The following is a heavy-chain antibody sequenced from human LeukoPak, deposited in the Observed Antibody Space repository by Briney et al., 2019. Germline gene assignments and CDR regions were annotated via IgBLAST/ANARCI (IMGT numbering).Heavy chain of an antibody. CDR3: AKDFPTMIVVVTYYYYYGMDV. CDR2: ISGSGGST. V-gene: IGHV3-23*01. D-gene: IGHD3-22*01. CDR1: GFTFSSYA. J-gene: IGHJ6*02. Sequence: GGSLRLSCAASGFTFSSYAMSWVRQAPGKGLEWVSAISGSGGSTYYADPVKGRFTISRDNSKNTLYLQMNSLRAEDTAVYYCAKDFPTMIVVVTYYYYYGMDVWGQGTTVTVSS.